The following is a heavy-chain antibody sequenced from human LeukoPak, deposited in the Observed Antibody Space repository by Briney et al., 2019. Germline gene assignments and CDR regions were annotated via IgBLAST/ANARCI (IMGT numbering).Heavy chain of an antibody. V-gene: IGHV3-21*01. CDR2: ISTSSSYI. CDR3: ARGWQQLVL. J-gene: IGHJ4*02. Sequence: GGSLRLSCAASGFTFSNYDMNWVRQAPGKGLEWVSSISTSSSYIYYADSVKGRFTISRDNAKNSLYLQLNSLRAEDTAVYYCARGWQQLVLWGQGTLVTVSS. CDR1: GFTFSNYD. D-gene: IGHD6-13*01.